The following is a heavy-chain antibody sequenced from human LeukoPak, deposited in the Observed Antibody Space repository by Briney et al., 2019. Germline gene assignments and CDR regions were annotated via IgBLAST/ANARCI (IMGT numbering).Heavy chain of an antibody. CDR1: GFTFCRFD. D-gene: IGHD4-17*01. CDR2: LGTSGDT. V-gene: IGHV3-13*01. Sequence: GGPLTLPRSPWGFTFCRFDVLGPRQARGKGVVWVSDLGTSGDTYYPGSVKGRFTISRENAKNSLYLQMDSLRAGDTAVYYCARAIPSYGDYSSYYYGMDVWGQGTTVTVSS. CDR3: ARAIPSYGDYSSYYYGMDV. J-gene: IGHJ6*02.